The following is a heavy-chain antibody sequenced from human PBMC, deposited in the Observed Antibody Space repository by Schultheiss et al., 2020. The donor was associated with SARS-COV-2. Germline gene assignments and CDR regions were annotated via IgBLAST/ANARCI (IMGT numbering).Heavy chain of an antibody. J-gene: IGHJ4*02. CDR3: ARASIAARRGLDY. D-gene: IGHD6-6*01. CDR2: IYYSGST. CDR1: GGSFSGYY. Sequence: LETLSLTCAVYGGSFSGYYWSWIRQPPGKGLEWIGSIYYSGSTYYNPSLKSRVTISVDTSKNQFSLKLSSVTAADTAVYYCARASIAARRGLDYWGQGTLVTVSS. V-gene: IGHV4-34*01.